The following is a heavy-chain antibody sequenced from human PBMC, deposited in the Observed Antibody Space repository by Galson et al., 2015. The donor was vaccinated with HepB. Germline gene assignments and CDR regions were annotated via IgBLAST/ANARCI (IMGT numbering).Heavy chain of an antibody. CDR3: AKVFQLPGAFDI. D-gene: IGHD2-2*01. J-gene: IGHJ3*02. CDR1: GFTFSSYA. Sequence: SLRLSCAASGFTFSSYAMSWVRQAPGKGLEWVSAISGSGGSTYYADSVKGRFTISRDNSKNTLYLQMNSLRAEDTAVYYCAKVFQLPGAFDIWGQGTMVTVSS. CDR2: ISGSGGST. V-gene: IGHV3-23*01.